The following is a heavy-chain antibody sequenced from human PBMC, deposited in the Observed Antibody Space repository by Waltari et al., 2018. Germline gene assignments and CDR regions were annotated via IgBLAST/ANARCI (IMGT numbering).Heavy chain of an antibody. D-gene: IGHD2-2*01. CDR2: INHSGST. J-gene: IGHJ4*02. CDR3: ARGRRRCSSTSCYFDY. CDR1: GGSFSGYY. V-gene: IGHV4-34*01. Sequence: QVQLQQWGAGLLKPSETLSRTCAVYGGSFSGYYWSWIRQPPGKGLEWIGEINHSGSTNYNPSLKSRVTISVDTSKNQFSLKLSSVTAADTAVYYCARGRRRCSSTSCYFDYWGQGTLVTVSS.